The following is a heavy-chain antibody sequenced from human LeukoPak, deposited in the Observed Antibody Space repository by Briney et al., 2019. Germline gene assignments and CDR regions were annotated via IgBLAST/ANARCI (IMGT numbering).Heavy chain of an antibody. V-gene: IGHV3-15*01. J-gene: IGHJ4*02. CDR3: TTLRLAASDH. D-gene: IGHD3-9*01. Sequence: GGSLRLSCAAAGFTFNDAWMSWVRQAPGKGLEGVGRIKSKTDGGTIDYAAPVQDRFTISRDESRNTLYLQMNSLKTEDSGVYYCTTLRLAASDHWGQETLVTVSS. CDR1: GFTFNDAW. CDR2: IKSKTDGGTI.